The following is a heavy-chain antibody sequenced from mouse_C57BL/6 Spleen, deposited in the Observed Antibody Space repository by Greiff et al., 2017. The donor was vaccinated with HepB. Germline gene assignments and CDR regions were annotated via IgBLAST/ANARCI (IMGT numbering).Heavy chain of an antibody. D-gene: IGHD2-1*01. CDR2: IYPGDGDT. V-gene: IGHV1-82*01. CDR3: ARKDHYYDYFDY. CDR1: GSAISSSW. J-gene: IGHJ2*01. Sequence: QVQLKESGPELVKPGASVKISCKASGSAISSSWMNWVKQRPGKGLEWIGRIYPGDGDTNYNGKFKGKATLTADKSSSTAYMQLSSLTSEDSAVYFCARKDHYYDYFDYWGQGTTLTVSS.